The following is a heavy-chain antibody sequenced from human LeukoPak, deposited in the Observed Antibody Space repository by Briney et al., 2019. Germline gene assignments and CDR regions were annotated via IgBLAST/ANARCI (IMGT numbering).Heavy chain of an antibody. D-gene: IGHD2/OR15-2a*01. CDR2: IYYSGSP. J-gene: IGHJ4*02. CDR1: GGSISRYY. CDR3: GRVILSNSI. V-gene: IGHV4-59*01. Sequence: SESLSLTCTVAGGSISRYYCSWDRQPPRDGLGWHGSIYYSGSPNNNTSLKSRSPISVTTPKNQCSLSLTSVPATAPAAYTCGRVILSNSIWGEGTLVTVSS.